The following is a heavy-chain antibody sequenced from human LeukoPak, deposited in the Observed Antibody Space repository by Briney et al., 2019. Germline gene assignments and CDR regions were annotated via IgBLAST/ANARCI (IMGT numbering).Heavy chain of an antibody. J-gene: IGHJ4*02. Sequence: GGSLRLSCAASGFTVSSNYMSWVRQAPGKGLEWVSVIYSGGSTYYADSVKGRFTISRDNSKNTLYLQMNSLRAEDTAVYYCAKDRCDYDSPWYFDYWGQGTLVTVSS. V-gene: IGHV3-53*01. D-gene: IGHD3-22*01. CDR3: AKDRCDYDSPWYFDY. CDR2: IYSGGST. CDR1: GFTVSSNY.